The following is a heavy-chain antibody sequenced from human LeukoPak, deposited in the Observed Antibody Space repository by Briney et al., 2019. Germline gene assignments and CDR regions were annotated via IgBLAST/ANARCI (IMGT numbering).Heavy chain of an antibody. CDR1: GGSFSGYY. Sequence: SEALSLTCAVYGGSFSGYYWSWIRQPPGKGLEWIGEINHSGSTNYNPSLKSRVTISVDTSKNQFSLKLSSVTAADTAVYYCAKNRESFGDSNTHYWGQGTLVSVSS. D-gene: IGHD3-16*01. CDR3: AKNRESFGDSNTHY. V-gene: IGHV4-34*01. J-gene: IGHJ4*02. CDR2: INHSGST.